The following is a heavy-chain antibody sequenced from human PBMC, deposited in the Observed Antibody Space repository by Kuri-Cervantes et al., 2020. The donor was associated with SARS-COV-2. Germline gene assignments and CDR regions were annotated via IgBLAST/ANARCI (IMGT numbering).Heavy chain of an antibody. CDR2: IYNSGST. Sequence: SETLSLTCTVSGGSISSYYWSWIRQPPGKGLEWIGYIYNSGSTNYNPSLKSRVTISVDTSKNQFSLKLSSVTAADTAVYYCARSQRKVATTPFDYWGQGTLVTVSS. CDR3: ARSQRKVATTPFDY. CDR1: GGSISSYY. V-gene: IGHV4-59*01. J-gene: IGHJ4*02. D-gene: IGHD5-24*01.